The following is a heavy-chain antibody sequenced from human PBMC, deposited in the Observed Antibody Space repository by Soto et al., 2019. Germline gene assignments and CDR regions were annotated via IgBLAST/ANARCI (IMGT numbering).Heavy chain of an antibody. CDR2: ISWNSGSI. CDR3: AKDIVVIAVAGPWGYGMDV. V-gene: IGHV3-9*01. Sequence: EVQLVESGGGLVQPGRSLRLSCAASGFTFDDYAMHWVRQAPGKGLEWVSGISWNSGSIGYADSVTGRFTISRDNAKNSLHLSLNSLRAKDPALYYCAKDIVVIAVAGPWGYGMDVWGQGTTVTVSS. J-gene: IGHJ6*02. D-gene: IGHD6-19*01. CDR1: GFTFDDYA.